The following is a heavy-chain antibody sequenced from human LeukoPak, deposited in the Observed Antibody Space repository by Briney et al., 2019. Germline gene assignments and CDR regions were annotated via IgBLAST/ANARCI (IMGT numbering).Heavy chain of an antibody. CDR3: ARAPATVDTAMVKGRMGIWHNMDV. J-gene: IGHJ6*03. Sequence: GASVKVSCKASGYTFTSYGISWVRQAPGQGLEWMGWISAYNGNTNYAQKLQGRVTMTTDTSTSTAYMELRSLRSDDTAVYYCARAPATVDTAMVKGRMGIWHNMDVWGKGTTVTVSS. D-gene: IGHD5-18*01. CDR1: GYTFTSYG. V-gene: IGHV1-18*01. CDR2: ISAYNGNT.